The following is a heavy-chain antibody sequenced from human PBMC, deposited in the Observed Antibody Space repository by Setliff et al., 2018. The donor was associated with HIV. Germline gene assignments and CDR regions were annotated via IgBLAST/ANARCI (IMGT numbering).Heavy chain of an antibody. CDR2: INVNSGGT. CDR1: GYTFTGYY. J-gene: IGHJ4*02. V-gene: IGHV1-2*02. D-gene: IGHD3-10*01. Sequence: GASVKVSCKASGYTFTGYYMHWVRQAPGQGLGWMGWINVNSGGTKYAQKFQGRVTMTRDTSISTAYMEVSSLRSDDTAVYYCAREGSPIYYFDYWSQGTLVTVSS. CDR3: AREGSPIYYFDY.